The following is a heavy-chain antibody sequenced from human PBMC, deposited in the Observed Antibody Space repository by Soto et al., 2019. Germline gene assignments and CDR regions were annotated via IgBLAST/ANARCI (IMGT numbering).Heavy chain of an antibody. D-gene: IGHD3-9*01. CDR2: ISYSGST. J-gene: IGHJ4*02. V-gene: IGHV4-59*01. Sequence: QVQLQESGPGLVNPAETLSLTCTVSGGSNSSYYWSWIRQPPGKGLEWIGYISYSGSTTYNPSLRRRVAISVHTSKNQFFLDLNSVTAADTAVYYCARARNFLTGYYKGGFYYFDYWGQGTLVTVSS. CDR1: GGSNSSYY. CDR3: ARARNFLTGYYKGGFYYFDY.